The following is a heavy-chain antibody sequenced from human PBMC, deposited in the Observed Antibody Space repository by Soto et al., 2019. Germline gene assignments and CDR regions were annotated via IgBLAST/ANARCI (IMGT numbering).Heavy chain of an antibody. Sequence: QLQLQESGSGLVKPSQTLSLTCAVSGGSTSSGGYSWSWIRQPPGKGLEWIGYIYHSGSTYYNPSLKRRVTISVDRSKNQFSLKLSSVTAADTAVYYCARAGGLAAVAVDYWGQGTLVTVSS. CDR2: IYHSGST. CDR1: GGSTSSGGYS. V-gene: IGHV4-30-2*01. D-gene: IGHD6-19*01. CDR3: ARAGGLAAVAVDY. J-gene: IGHJ4*02.